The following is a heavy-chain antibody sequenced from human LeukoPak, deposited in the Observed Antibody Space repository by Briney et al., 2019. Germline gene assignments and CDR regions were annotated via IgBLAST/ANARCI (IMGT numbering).Heavy chain of an antibody. CDR3: ARQGHYYDSSGYPDY. CDR2: IYYSGST. CDR1: GGSISSSSYY. Sequence: SETLSLTCTVSGGSISSSSYYWGWIRQPPGKGLEWIGSIYYSGSTYYNPSLKSRVTISVDTSKNQFSLKLSSVTAADTAVYYCARQGHYYDSSGYPDYWGQGTLVTASS. D-gene: IGHD3-22*01. J-gene: IGHJ4*02. V-gene: IGHV4-39*01.